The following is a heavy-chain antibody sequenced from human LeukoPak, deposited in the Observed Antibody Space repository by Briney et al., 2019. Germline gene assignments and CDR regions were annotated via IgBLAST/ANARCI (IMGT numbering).Heavy chain of an antibody. V-gene: IGHV4-59*01. Sequence: SETLSLTCTVSGGSISSYYWGWIRQPPGKGLEWIGYIYYSGSTNYNPSLKSRVTISLDTSKNQFSLKLSSVTAANTAVYYCAFGDYYYYYGMDVWGQGTTVTVSS. CDR1: GGSISSYY. CDR2: IYYSGST. CDR3: AFGDYYYYYGMDV. J-gene: IGHJ6*02. D-gene: IGHD4-17*01.